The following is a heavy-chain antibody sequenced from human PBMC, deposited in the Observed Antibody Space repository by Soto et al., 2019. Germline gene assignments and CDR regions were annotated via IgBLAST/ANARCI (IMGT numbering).Heavy chain of an antibody. J-gene: IGHJ4*02. CDR3: ASEQWLVGGFDY. D-gene: IGHD6-19*01. CDR1: GFTFSSYS. Sequence: EVQLVESGGGLVQPGGSLRLSCAASGFTFSSYSMNWVRQAPGKGLEWVSSISSSSSYIYYADSVKGRFTISRDNAKNSLYLQMNSLRAEDTAVYYCASEQWLVGGFDYWGQGTLVTVSS. V-gene: IGHV3-21*01. CDR2: ISSSSSYI.